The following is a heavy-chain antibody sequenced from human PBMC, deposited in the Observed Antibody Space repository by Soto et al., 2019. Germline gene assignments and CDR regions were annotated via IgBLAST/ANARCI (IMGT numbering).Heavy chain of an antibody. Sequence: SVKVSCKASGFTFTSSAVQWVRQARGQRLEWIGWIVVGSGNTNYAQKFQERVTITRDMSTSTAYMELSSLRSEDTAVYYCAEETIGAYDFDIWGQGTMVTVSS. D-gene: IGHD3-10*01. CDR1: GFTFTSSA. J-gene: IGHJ3*02. CDR3: AEETIGAYDFDI. V-gene: IGHV1-58*01. CDR2: IVVGSGNT.